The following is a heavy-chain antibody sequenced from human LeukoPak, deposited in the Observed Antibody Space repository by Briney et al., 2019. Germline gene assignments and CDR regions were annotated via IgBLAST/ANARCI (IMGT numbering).Heavy chain of an antibody. D-gene: IGHD3-22*01. CDR1: GGSFSGYY. CDR2: INHSGST. Sequence: SETLSLTCAVYGGSFSGYYWSWIRQPPGKGLEWIGEINHSGSTYYNPSLKSRVTISVDTSKNQFSLKLSSVTAADTAVYYCARGPIVVALDFDYWGQGTLVTVSS. V-gene: IGHV4-34*01. J-gene: IGHJ4*02. CDR3: ARGPIVVALDFDY.